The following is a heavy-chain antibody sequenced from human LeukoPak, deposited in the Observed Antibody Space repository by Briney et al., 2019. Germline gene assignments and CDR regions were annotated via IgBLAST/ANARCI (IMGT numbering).Heavy chain of an antibody. CDR1: GFTFSSYW. J-gene: IGHJ4*02. Sequence: GGSLSLSCAASGFTFSSYWMSWVRQAPGKGLEWVANIKQDGSEKHYVDSVKGRFTISRDNAKNSLYLQMNSLRAEDTAVYYCARGFLPEYSSSWYGGSRGQGILVTVSS. D-gene: IGHD6-13*01. CDR2: IKQDGSEK. V-gene: IGHV3-7*01. CDR3: ARGFLPEYSSSWYGGS.